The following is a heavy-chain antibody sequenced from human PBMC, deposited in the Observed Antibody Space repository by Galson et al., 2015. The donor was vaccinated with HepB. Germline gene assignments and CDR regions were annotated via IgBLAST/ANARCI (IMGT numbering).Heavy chain of an antibody. J-gene: IGHJ4*02. CDR2: ISSSSSYI. Sequence: SLRLSCAASGFTFSSYSMNWVRQAPGKGLEWVSSISSSSSYIYYADSVKGRFTISRDNAKNSLYLQMNSLRAEDTAVYYCARGRSSGWCLDYWGQGTLVTVSS. V-gene: IGHV3-21*01. CDR3: ARGRSSGWCLDY. CDR1: GFTFSSYS. D-gene: IGHD6-19*01.